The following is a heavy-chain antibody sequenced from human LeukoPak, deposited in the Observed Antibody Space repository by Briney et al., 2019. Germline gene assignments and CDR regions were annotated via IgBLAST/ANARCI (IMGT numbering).Heavy chain of an antibody. CDR3: ARRAHSGAMVTLDY. D-gene: IGHD5-18*01. V-gene: IGHV5-51*01. Sequence: GESLQISCQCSGSIFTNYGIARGRQLPGKGEEWMGIIYPGDSDTRYSPSFQGQVTISADKSISTPYLQCSSLKASDTAMYYCARRAHSGAMVTLDYWGQGTLVTVSS. CDR2: IYPGDSDT. CDR1: GSIFTNYG. J-gene: IGHJ4*02.